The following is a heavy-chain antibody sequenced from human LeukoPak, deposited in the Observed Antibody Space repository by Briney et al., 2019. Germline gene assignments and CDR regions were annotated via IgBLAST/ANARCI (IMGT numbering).Heavy chain of an antibody. CDR2: ISTYDGDT. Sequence: GASVKVSCKASGYTFTAYYIHWVRQAPGQGLEWMGWISTYDGDTKYAQDYQDRVTMTTDASTSTAYMELRGLRSDDTAVYYCARDLDWVFDFWGQGTLVTVSS. CDR3: ARDLDWVFDF. V-gene: IGHV1-18*04. D-gene: IGHD3-9*01. CDR1: GYTFTAYY. J-gene: IGHJ4*02.